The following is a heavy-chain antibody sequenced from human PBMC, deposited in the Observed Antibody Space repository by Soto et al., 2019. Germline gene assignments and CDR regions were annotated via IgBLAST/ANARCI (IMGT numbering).Heavy chain of an antibody. V-gene: IGHV1-46*01. CDR2: INPNGGST. CDR1: GYTFIHYY. CDR3: ARSLLQGDF. J-gene: IGHJ4*02. Sequence: QVQLVQSGAEVKKPGASVKVSCKASGYTFIHYYIHWVRQAPGQGLEWMAIINPNGGSTNYAQKFRGRVTVTSDTSTTTVSMELNSLGSDDTAVYFCARSLLQGDFWGQGTVVTVSS. D-gene: IGHD2-21*01.